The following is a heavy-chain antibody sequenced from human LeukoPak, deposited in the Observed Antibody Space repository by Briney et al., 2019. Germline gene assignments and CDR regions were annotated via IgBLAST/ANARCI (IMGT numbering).Heavy chain of an antibody. V-gene: IGHV4-61*01. D-gene: IGHD3-3*01. CDR2: IYYNGDT. Sequence: PSETLSLTCTVSGGSVSNSLYYWSWIRQPPGKGLEWIGYIYYNGDTNYNPSLKSRVIISIDTSKNQFSLKLSSVTAADTAVYYCARGITIFGVVISRLYYFDYWGQGTLVTVSS. CDR3: ARGITIFGVVISRLYYFDY. J-gene: IGHJ4*02. CDR1: GGSVSNSLYY.